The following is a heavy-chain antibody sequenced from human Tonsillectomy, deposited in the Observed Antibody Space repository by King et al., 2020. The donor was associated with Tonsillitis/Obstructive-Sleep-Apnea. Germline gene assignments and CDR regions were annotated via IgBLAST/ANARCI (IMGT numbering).Heavy chain of an antibody. J-gene: IGHJ4*02. D-gene: IGHD1-14*01. CDR1: SGSISSSGYY. Sequence: QLQLQVSGPGLVKPSETLSLTCTVSSGSISSSGYYWGWIRQPPGKGLEWIGNIYYSGSTYYNPSLKSRVTISVDTSKNQFSLKLSSVTAADTAVYYCARQLLGSFFITDYYFDYWGQGTLITVSS. CDR2: IYYSGST. V-gene: IGHV4-39*01. CDR3: ARQLLGSFFITDYYFDY.